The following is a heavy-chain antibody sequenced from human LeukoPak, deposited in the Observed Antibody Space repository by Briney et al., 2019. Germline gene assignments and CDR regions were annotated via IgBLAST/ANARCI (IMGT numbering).Heavy chain of an antibody. CDR3: ARDEGMRGFGELPDY. D-gene: IGHD3-10*01. J-gene: IGHJ4*02. CDR1: GFTFSSYW. CDR2: INSDGSST. Sequence: GGSLRLSCAASGFTFSSYWMHWVRQAPGKGLVWVSRINSDGSSTSYADSVKGRFTISRDNAKNTLYLQMNSLRAEDTAVYYCARDEGMRGFGELPDYWGQGTLVTVSS. V-gene: IGHV3-74*01.